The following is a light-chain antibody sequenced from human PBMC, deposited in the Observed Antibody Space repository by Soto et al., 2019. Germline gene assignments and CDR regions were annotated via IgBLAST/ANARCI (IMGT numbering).Light chain of an antibody. V-gene: IGLV2-23*01. CDR2: EGS. CDR3: CSYAGSRV. Sequence: QSALTQPASVSGSPGQSITISCTGTSSDVGSYNLVSWYQQHPGKAPKLMIYEGSKRPSGVSNRFSGSKSGHTASLTISGLQAEDEADYYCCSYAGSRVFGGGTKLTVL. J-gene: IGLJ3*02. CDR1: SSDVGSYNL.